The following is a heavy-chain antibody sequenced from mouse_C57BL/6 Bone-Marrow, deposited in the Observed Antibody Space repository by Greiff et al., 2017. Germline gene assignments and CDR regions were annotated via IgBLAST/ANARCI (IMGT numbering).Heavy chain of an antibody. CDR2: INPYNGGT. CDR1: GYTFTDYY. CDR3: AKSPYYGSSGYAMDY. J-gene: IGHJ4*01. D-gene: IGHD1-1*01. Sequence: EVQLQQSGPVLVKPGASVKMSCKASGYTFTDYYMNWVKQSHGKSLEWIGVINPYNGGTSYNQKFKGKATLTVDKSSSTAYMELNSLTSEDSAVYYCAKSPYYGSSGYAMDYWGQGTSVTVSS. V-gene: IGHV1-19*01.